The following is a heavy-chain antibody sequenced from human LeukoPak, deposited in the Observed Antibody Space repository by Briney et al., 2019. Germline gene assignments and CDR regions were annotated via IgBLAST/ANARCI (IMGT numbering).Heavy chain of an antibody. Sequence: ASVKASCKASGYTFTSYGISWVRQAPGQGLEWMGWISAYNGNTNYAQKLQGRVTMTTDTSTSTAYMELRSLRSDDTAVYYCARDFSTRYSSSWFDYWGQGTLVTVSS. CDR1: GYTFTSYG. CDR2: ISAYNGNT. D-gene: IGHD6-13*01. V-gene: IGHV1-18*01. J-gene: IGHJ4*02. CDR3: ARDFSTRYSSSWFDY.